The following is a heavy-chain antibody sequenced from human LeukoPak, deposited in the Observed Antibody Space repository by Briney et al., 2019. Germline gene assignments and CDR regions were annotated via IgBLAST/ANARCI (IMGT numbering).Heavy chain of an antibody. Sequence: PGGSLRLSCAASEFTFSSYNMNWVRQAPGKGLEWVSSISSSSKYIYYADSVKGRFTISRDNAKNSLYLQMNSLRAEDTAVYYCARGTLSGVAAAGSFDYWGQGTLVTVSS. D-gene: IGHD6-13*01. CDR3: ARGTLSGVAAAGSFDY. V-gene: IGHV3-21*01. J-gene: IGHJ4*02. CDR1: EFTFSSYN. CDR2: ISSSSKYI.